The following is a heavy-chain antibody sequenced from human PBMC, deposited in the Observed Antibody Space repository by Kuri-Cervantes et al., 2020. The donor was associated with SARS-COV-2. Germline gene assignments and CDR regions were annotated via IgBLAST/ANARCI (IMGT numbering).Heavy chain of an antibody. J-gene: IGHJ5*02. CDR1: GFTFSGSA. V-gene: IGHV3-73*01. CDR2: IRSKADSYAP. Sequence: GESLEISCAASGFTFSGSAMHWVRQASGKGLEWVGRIRSKADSYAPAYAASVKGRSTICRDDSKNTAYLQMNSLKTEVTAVYYCTMGDWFDPWGQGTLVTVSS. D-gene: IGHD3-16*01. CDR3: TMGDWFDP.